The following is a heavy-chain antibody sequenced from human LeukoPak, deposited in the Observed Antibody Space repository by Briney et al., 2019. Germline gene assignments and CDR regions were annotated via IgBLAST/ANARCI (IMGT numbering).Heavy chain of an antibody. V-gene: IGHV3-21*01. CDR3: ARRGTIAVPVFWFDP. CDR2: VSSGSSAI. D-gene: IGHD6-19*01. J-gene: IGHJ5*02. Sequence: PGGSLRLSCEASGFTFTTYSMTWVRQAPGKGLEWVSIVSSGSSAIFSADALKGRFTISRDNAKNSVYLQINRLRAEDTAVYYCARRGTIAVPVFWFDPWGQGTLVIVSS. CDR1: GFTFTTYS.